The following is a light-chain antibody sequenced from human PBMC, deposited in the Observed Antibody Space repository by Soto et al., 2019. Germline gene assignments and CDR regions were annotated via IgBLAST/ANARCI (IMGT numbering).Light chain of an antibody. CDR3: AAWDDSLTGVV. Sequence: QSVLTQSPSASGTRGQRVTISCSGSSSNIGSNSVYWYQQLPGTAPKLLISVDNQRPSGVPDRFSGSKSGTSASLAISGLRSEDEADYFCAAWDDSLTGVVFGGGTKLTVL. V-gene: IGLV1-47*02. J-gene: IGLJ2*01. CDR2: VDN. CDR1: SSNIGSNS.